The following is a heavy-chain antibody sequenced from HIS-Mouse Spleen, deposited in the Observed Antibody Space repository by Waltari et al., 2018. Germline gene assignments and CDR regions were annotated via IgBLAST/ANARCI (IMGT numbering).Heavy chain of an antibody. CDR3: AREIPYSSSWYDWYFDL. CDR2: IYYSGGT. CDR1: GGSISSSSYY. V-gene: IGHV4-39*07. Sequence: QLQLQESGPGLVKPSETLSLTCTVSGGSISSSSYYWGWIRQPPGKGLGWIGAIYYSGGTSYNPSLKSRVTMSVETSKNQFSLKLSSVTAADTAVYYCAREIPYSSSWYDWYFDLWGRGTLVTVSS. D-gene: IGHD6-13*01. J-gene: IGHJ2*01.